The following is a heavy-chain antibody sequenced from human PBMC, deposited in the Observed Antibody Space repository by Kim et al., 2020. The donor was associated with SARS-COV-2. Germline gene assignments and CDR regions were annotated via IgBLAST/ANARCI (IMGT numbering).Heavy chain of an antibody. V-gene: IGHV3-23*01. J-gene: IGHJ4*02. CDR2: ISGSGGST. Sequence: GGSLRLSCAASGFTFSSYAMSWVRQAPGKGLEWVSAISGSGGSTYYADSVKGRFTISRDNSKNTLYLQMNSLRAEDTAVYYCAKVPKPDEYYYGSGNPRRGYYFDYWGQGTLVTVSS. CDR1: GFTFSSYA. CDR3: AKVPKPDEYYYGSGNPRRGYYFDY. D-gene: IGHD3-10*01.